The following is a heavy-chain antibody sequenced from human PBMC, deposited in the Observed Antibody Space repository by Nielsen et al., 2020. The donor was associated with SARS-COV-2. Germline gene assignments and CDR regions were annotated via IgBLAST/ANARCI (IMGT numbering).Heavy chain of an antibody. CDR3: TRRVAGGTMDV. CDR2: ISNRGYNT. J-gene: IGHJ6*02. V-gene: IGHV3-23*01. D-gene: IGHD6-19*01. Sequence: GESLKISCAASGFIFNNYAMSWVRQAPGKGLEWVSHISNRGYNTYYADSVKGRFTISRDNSKNTLYLQMNSLGADDTAIYYCTRRVAGGTMDVWGQGTTVTVSS. CDR1: GFIFNNYA.